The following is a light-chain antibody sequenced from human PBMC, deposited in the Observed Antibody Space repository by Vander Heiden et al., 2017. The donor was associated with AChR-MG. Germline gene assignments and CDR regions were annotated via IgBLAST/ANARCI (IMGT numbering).Light chain of an antibody. CDR3: LQDYDYPLT. CDR1: RGIRNG. CDR2: AAS. J-gene: IGKJ1*01. V-gene: IGKV1-6*01. Sequence: AIQMTQSPSSLSASIGDRVTITCRASRGIRNGLGWYQEKVGEAPKLLIYAASRLQSGVPSRFSGSGSGTFFTLTISSLRPEDYATYYCLQDYDYPLTFGQGTTVEIK.